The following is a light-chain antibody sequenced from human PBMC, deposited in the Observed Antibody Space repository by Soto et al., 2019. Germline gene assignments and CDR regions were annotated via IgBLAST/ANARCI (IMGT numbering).Light chain of an antibody. V-gene: IGKV2-30*01. CDR2: KVS. CDR1: QSLLSSDGNTS. J-gene: IGKJ3*01. Sequence: DVGMPQSPLSLPVTLGQPASISCRSGQSLLSSDGNTSLNWFQQRPGQSPRRLIYKVSNRDSGVPDRFSGSGSDTDFTLKISRVEAEDVGVFYCMQGTHWPFTFGPGTKVDI. CDR3: MQGTHWPFT.